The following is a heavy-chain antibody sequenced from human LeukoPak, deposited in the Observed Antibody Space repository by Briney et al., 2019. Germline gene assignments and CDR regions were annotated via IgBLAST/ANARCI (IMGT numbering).Heavy chain of an antibody. CDR2: ISGSGGST. CDR1: GFTFSSYA. Sequence: GGSLRLSCAASGFTFSSYAMSWVRQAPGKGLEWVSAISGSGGSTYYADSVKGRFTISRDNSKNTLYLQMNSLRAEDTAVYYCAKDQQSPPGDYSPFDYWGQGTLVTVSS. CDR3: AKDQQSPPGDYSPFDY. J-gene: IGHJ4*02. V-gene: IGHV3-23*01. D-gene: IGHD2-21*01.